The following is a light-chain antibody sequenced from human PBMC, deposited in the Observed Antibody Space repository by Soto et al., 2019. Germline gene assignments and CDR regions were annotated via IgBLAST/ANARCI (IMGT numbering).Light chain of an antibody. V-gene: IGKV1-17*01. CDR1: QGIRND. CDR3: LQHNSYSWT. Sequence: DLQMTQSPSSLSASVGDRVTITCRASQGIRNDLGWYQQKPGKAPKRLIYAASSLQSGVPSRFSGIGFGTEGTITLSSLQPEDGATYYGLQHNSYSWTFGQGTKGEI. J-gene: IGKJ1*01. CDR2: AAS.